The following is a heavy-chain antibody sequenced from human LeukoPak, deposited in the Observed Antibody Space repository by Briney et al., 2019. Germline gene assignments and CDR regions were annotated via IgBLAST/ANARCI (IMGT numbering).Heavy chain of an antibody. CDR3: AKDRGSSAIDY. D-gene: IGHD6-6*01. V-gene: IGHV3-30*18. Sequence: GGSLRLSCAASGFTFSSYGMHWVRQAPGKGLEWVAVILYDGSNKYYADSVKGRFTISRDDSKNTLYLQMNSLRAEDTAVYYCAKDRGSSAIDYWGQGTLVTVSS. J-gene: IGHJ4*02. CDR1: GFTFSSYG. CDR2: ILYDGSNK.